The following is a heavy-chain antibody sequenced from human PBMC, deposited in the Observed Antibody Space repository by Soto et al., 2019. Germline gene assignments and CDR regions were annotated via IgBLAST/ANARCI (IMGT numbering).Heavy chain of an antibody. Sequence: QVQLVQSGAEVKKPGSSVTVSCKASGGTFGNSAISWVRQAPGQGLEWMGRIIPIFPTPDYAQNFQGRLTITADESTSTAYMELTSLRSEDTAVYYCARDKDRQQLGGNYSYGIDVWGQGTTVTVSS. D-gene: IGHD1-1*01. CDR3: ARDKDRQQLGGNYSYGIDV. CDR2: IIPIFPTP. J-gene: IGHJ6*02. V-gene: IGHV1-69*12. CDR1: GGTFGNSA.